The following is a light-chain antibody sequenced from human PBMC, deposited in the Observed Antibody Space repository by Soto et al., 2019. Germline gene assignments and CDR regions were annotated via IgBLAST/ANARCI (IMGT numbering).Light chain of an antibody. CDR3: SSYAGSNNV. CDR1: SSDVGGYNF. V-gene: IGLV2-8*01. Sequence: QSALTQPPSASGSPGQSVTISCTGTSSDVGGYNFVSWYQQHPGKAPKLMIYEVSKRPSGVPDRFSGSKSDNTASLTVSGLQAGDEADYYCSSYAGSNNVFGTGNKVTVL. J-gene: IGLJ1*01. CDR2: EVS.